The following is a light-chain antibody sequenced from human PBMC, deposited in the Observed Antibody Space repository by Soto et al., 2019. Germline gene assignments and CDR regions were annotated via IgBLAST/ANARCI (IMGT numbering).Light chain of an antibody. V-gene: IGKV3-20*01. CDR3: QQYGTSQGA. CDR1: QSISSNN. Sequence: EVVLTQSPGTLSLSPGERASLSCRASQSISSNNLAWYQQKPGQSPRLLIYGASRSATGIPDRFRGSGSGTDFTLTISTLEPEDFAVYYCQQYGTSQGAFGGGTKVEIK. J-gene: IGKJ4*01. CDR2: GAS.